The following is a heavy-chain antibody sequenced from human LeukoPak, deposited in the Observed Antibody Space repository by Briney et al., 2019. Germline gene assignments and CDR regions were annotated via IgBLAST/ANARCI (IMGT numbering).Heavy chain of an antibody. CDR2: IYYSGST. Sequence: SETLSLTCTISGGSISSSSYYWGWIRQPPGKGLEWIGSIYYSGSTYYNPSLKSRVTISVDTSKNQFSLKLSSVTAADTAVYYCARGPWRNYGDYYYYYYMDVWGKGTTVTVSS. V-gene: IGHV4-39*07. D-gene: IGHD4-17*01. CDR3: ARGPWRNYGDYYYYYYMDV. CDR1: GGSISSSSYY. J-gene: IGHJ6*03.